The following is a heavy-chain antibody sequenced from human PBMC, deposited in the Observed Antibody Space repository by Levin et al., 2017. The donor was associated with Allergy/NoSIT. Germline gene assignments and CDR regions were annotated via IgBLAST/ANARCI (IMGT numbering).Heavy chain of an antibody. Sequence: LSQTLSLTCTVSGGSISSSSYYWGWIRQPPGKGLEWIGSIYYSGSTYYNPSLKSRVTISVDTSKNQFSLKLSSVTAADTAVYYCARPYSYYDILTGYYRARGGWFDPWGQGTLVTVSS. CDR1: GGSISSSSYY. D-gene: IGHD3-9*01. J-gene: IGHJ5*02. CDR2: IYYSGST. V-gene: IGHV4-39*01. CDR3: ARPYSYYDILTGYYRARGGWFDP.